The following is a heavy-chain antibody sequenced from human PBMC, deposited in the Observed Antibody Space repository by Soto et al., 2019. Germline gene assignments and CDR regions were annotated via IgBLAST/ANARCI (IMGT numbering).Heavy chain of an antibody. Sequence: QVQLQESGPGLVKPSQTLSLTCTVSGGSISSGGYYWSWIRQHPGKGLEWIGYIYDRGSTYYNPSLKSRVTVSADTSKNQFSLKLNSLTAADTAVYYCARRSTYGGTFDYWGQGTLVTVSS. CDR1: GGSISSGGYY. CDR2: IYDRGST. J-gene: IGHJ4*02. V-gene: IGHV4-31*03. CDR3: ARRSTYGGTFDY. D-gene: IGHD4-17*01.